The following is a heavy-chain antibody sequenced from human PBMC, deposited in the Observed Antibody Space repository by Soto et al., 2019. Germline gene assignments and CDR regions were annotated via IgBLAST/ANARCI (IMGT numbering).Heavy chain of an antibody. CDR1: GYSFTSYW. CDR2: IYPGDSDT. D-gene: IGHD4-17*01. J-gene: IGHJ6*02. V-gene: IGHV5-51*01. CDR3: ARPSNTRLNDYGDYYYYGMDV. Sequence: PGESLKISCKGSGYSFTSYWIGWVRQMPGKGLEWMGIIYPGDSDTRYSPSFQGQVTISADKSISTAYLQWSSLKASDTAMYYCARPSNTRLNDYGDYYYYGMDVWGQGTTVTVSS.